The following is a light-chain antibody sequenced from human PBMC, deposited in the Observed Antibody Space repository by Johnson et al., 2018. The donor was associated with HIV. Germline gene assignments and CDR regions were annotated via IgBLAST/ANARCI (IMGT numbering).Light chain of an antibody. J-gene: IGLJ1*01. CDR3: GTWDSSLSAS. CDR2: ENN. CDR1: SSNIGNNY. Sequence: QSVLTQPPSVSAAPGQKVTISCSGSSSNIGNNYVSWYQQLPGTAPKLLIYENNKRPSGIPYRFSGSKSGPSATLGITGLQTGDEADYYCGTWDSSLSASFGTGTKVTVL. V-gene: IGLV1-51*02.